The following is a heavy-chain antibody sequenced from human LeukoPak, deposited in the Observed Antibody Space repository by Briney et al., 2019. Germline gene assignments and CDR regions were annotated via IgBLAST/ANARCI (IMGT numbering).Heavy chain of an antibody. CDR2: ISSSSSYI. D-gene: IGHD3-10*01. V-gene: IGHV3-21*01. Sequence: PGGSLRLSCAASGFTFSSYSMNWVRQAPGKGLEWVSSISSSSSYIYYADSVKGRFTISRDNAKNSLYLQMNSLRAEDTAVYYCAREFTIGFGEFPFWFDPWGQGTLVTVSS. J-gene: IGHJ5*02. CDR3: AREFTIGFGEFPFWFDP. CDR1: GFTFSSYS.